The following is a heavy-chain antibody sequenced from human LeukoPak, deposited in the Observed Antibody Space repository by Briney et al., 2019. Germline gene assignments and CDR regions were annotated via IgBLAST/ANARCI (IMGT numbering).Heavy chain of an antibody. D-gene: IGHD3-10*01. Sequence: PSETLSLTCTVSGGSISSYYWSWIRQPAGKGLEWIGRIYTSGSTNYNPSLKSRVTMSVDTSKNQFSLKLSPVTAADTAVYYCARDTVDYGSGSYANNWFDPWGQGTLVTVSS. CDR1: GGSISSYY. J-gene: IGHJ5*02. CDR3: ARDTVDYGSGSYANNWFDP. V-gene: IGHV4-4*07. CDR2: IYTSGST.